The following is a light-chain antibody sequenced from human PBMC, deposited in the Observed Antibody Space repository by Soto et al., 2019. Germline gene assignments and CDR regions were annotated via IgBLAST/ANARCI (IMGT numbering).Light chain of an antibody. CDR2: ATS. CDR1: QTISSY. Sequence: DIEMTQSPSSLSASPGDRATLSCRASQTISSYLNWYQQKPGKAPKLLIYATSTMQTGVPSRFSGSGSGTDFTLTISSLQPDDFATYYCQQYNTYSRTFGQGTKVDIK. V-gene: IGKV1-39*01. J-gene: IGKJ1*01. CDR3: QQYNTYSRT.